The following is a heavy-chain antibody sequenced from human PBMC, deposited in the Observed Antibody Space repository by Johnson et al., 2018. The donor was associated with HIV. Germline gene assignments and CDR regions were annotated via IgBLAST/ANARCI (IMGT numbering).Heavy chain of an antibody. D-gene: IGHD2-8*02. Sequence: QVQLVESGGGVVQPGGSLRLSCAASGFTFSSYGMHWVRQAPGKGLEWVAVISYDGSKKYYVDSVKGRFTISRDNAKNSLYLQMNSLRAEDTAVYYCARGPSQLYWPDVAFDIWGQGTTVTVSS. J-gene: IGHJ3*02. CDR2: ISYDGSKK. CDR3: ARGPSQLYWPDVAFDI. CDR1: GFTFSSYG. V-gene: IGHV3-30*03.